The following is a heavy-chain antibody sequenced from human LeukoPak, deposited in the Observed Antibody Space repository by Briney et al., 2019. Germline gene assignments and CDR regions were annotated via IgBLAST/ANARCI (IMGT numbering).Heavy chain of an antibody. Sequence: QTGGSLRLSCAASGFTFSSYAMSWVCQAPGKGLEWVSAISGSGGSTYYADSVKGRFTVSRDNSKNTLYLQMNSLRAEDTAVYYCAKDRVSVYYYDSSGYYYFDYWGQGTLVTVSS. CDR3: AKDRVSVYYYDSSGYYYFDY. CDR2: ISGSGGST. V-gene: IGHV3-23*01. D-gene: IGHD3-22*01. CDR1: GFTFSSYA. J-gene: IGHJ4*02.